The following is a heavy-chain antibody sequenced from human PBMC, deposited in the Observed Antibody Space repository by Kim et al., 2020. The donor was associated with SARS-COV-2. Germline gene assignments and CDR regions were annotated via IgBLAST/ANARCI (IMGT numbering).Heavy chain of an antibody. CDR1: GFTFSSYA. J-gene: IGHJ4*02. Sequence: GSLRLSCAASGFTFSSYAMSWVRQAPGKGLEWVSAISGSGGSTYYADSVKGRFTISRDNSKNTLYLQMNSLRDEDTAVYYCAKDLAGYCSGGSCYSGDYWGQGTLVTVSS. D-gene: IGHD2-15*01. CDR3: AKDLAGYCSGGSCYSGDY. V-gene: IGHV3-23*01. CDR2: ISGSGGST.